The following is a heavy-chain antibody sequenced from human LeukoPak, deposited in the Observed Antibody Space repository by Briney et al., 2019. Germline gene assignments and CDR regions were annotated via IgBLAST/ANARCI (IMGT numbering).Heavy chain of an antibody. V-gene: IGHV3-53*01. CDR2: IYSGGNT. J-gene: IGHJ4*02. CDR3: ARIVRYSSSWDY. D-gene: IGHD6-13*01. Sequence: GGSLRLSCAASGFTVSSNYMSWVRQAPGKGLEWVSIIYSGGNTYYADSVKGRFTISRDNSKNTLYLQMNSLRAEDTAVYYCARIVRYSSSWDYWGQGTLVTVSS. CDR1: GFTVSSNY.